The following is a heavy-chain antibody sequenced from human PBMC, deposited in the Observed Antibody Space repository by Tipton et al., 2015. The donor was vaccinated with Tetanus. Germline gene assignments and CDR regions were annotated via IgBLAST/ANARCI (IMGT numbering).Heavy chain of an antibody. D-gene: IGHD2-2*02. CDR3: ASYNIPYYFDY. Sequence: TLSLTCNVSGALITTGGYSWGWIRQPPGQGLEWIGYIDYSGSTNYNPSLKSRLIISADTSKNQFSLRLSSVTAADTAVYYCASYNIPYYFDYWGRGTLVTVSS. CDR2: IDYSGST. J-gene: IGHJ4*02. CDR1: GALITTGGYS. V-gene: IGHV4-61*08.